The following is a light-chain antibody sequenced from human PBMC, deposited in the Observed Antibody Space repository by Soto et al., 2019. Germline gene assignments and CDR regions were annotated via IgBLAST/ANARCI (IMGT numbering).Light chain of an antibody. Sequence: DILMTQSPATLSESTGDRVIITCRASQDISSHVAWYQQRPGQAPRLLINAASIRATDTPYRISGSGSGTEFTLTISSLQSEDLAVYYCQQYNKWPWTFGQGTKVEI. CDR1: QDISSH. J-gene: IGKJ1*01. CDR2: AAS. V-gene: IGKV3-15*01. CDR3: QQYNKWPWT.